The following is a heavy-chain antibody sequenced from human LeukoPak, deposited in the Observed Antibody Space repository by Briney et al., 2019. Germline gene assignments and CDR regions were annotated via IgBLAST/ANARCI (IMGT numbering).Heavy chain of an antibody. CDR1: GYSFTSYW. Sequence: GESLKISCKGSGYSFTSYWIGWVRQMPGKGLEWMGIIYPGDSDTSYSPSFQGQVTISADKSISTAYLQWSSLKASDTAMYYCARQRKITMVQGVIIFTYYYFDYWGQGTLVTVSS. J-gene: IGHJ4*02. CDR2: IYPGDSDT. CDR3: ARQRKITMVQGVIIFTYYYFDY. D-gene: IGHD3-10*01. V-gene: IGHV5-51*01.